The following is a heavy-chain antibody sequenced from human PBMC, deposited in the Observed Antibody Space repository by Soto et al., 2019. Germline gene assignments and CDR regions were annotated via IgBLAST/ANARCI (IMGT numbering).Heavy chain of an antibody. Sequence: QVQLVQSGAEVKKPGSSVKVSCKASGGTFSSYAISWVRQAPGQGLEWMGGLIPIFGTANYGQMVQGRVTMTADTSTSTAYREQSSLRSEDTAVYYCAGAGSWEVWGQGTLVTVSS. J-gene: IGHJ4*02. V-gene: IGHV1-69*14. D-gene: IGHD1-26*01. CDR1: GGTFSSYA. CDR3: AGAGSWEV. CDR2: LIPIFGTA.